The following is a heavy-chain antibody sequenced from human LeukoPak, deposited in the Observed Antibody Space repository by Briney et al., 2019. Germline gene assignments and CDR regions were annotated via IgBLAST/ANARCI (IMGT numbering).Heavy chain of an antibody. J-gene: IGHJ6*02. CDR3: ARDRHCVNGLCHNSPGMDV. Sequence: PGGSLRLSCAASGLTFSSHWMHWVRQAPGKGLVWVSRITNDGSSTTYADSVKGRFTISRDNAKNMLYLQVNSLRAEDTAVYYCARDRHCVNGLCHNSPGMDVWGRGTTVTVSS. CDR1: GLTFSSHW. CDR2: ITNDGSST. D-gene: IGHD2-8*01. V-gene: IGHV3-74*01.